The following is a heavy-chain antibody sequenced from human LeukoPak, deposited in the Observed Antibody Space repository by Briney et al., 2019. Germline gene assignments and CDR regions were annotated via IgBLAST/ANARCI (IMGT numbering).Heavy chain of an antibody. V-gene: IGHV4-34*01. CDR3: AIFRGRYAGPRYFDY. Sequence: SDTLSLTCAVYGGSFSGYYWSWIRQSPGKGLEWIGEINHSGSTNYNPSLTSRVTISVDTSKNQFSLKLSSVTAAATAVYCCAIFRGRYAGPRYFDYWGQGTMVTVCS. J-gene: IGHJ4*02. D-gene: IGHD6-19*01. CDR1: GGSFSGYY. CDR2: INHSGST.